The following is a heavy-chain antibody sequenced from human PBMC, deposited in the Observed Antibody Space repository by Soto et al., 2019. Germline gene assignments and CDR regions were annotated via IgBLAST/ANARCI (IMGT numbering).Heavy chain of an antibody. CDR3: ARRGEMATITAYNWFDT. D-gene: IGHD5-12*01. V-gene: IGHV3-66*01. CDR1: GFTFSSYA. J-gene: IGHJ5*02. Sequence: GGSLRLSGAASGFTFSSYAMSWARQAPGKGREWVSVIYTAGSADFADSVKGRFSISRDDSKNTLYLQMSSLRAEDTAVYYCARRGEMATITAYNWFDTWGQGT. CDR2: IYTAGSA.